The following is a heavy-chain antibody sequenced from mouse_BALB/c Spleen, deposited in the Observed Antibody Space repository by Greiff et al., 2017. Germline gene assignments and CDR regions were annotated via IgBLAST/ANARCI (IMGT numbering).Heavy chain of an antibody. CDR2: ISSGGST. J-gene: IGHJ4*01. Sequence: EVQLVESGGGLVKPGGSLKLSCAASGFTFSSYAMSWVRQTPEKRLEWVASISSGGSTYYPDSVKGRFTISRDNARNILYLQMSSLRSEDTAMYYCARGGYYRYDVNYAMDYWGQGTSVTVSS. CDR1: GFTFSSYA. D-gene: IGHD2-14*01. CDR3: ARGGYYRYDVNYAMDY. V-gene: IGHV5-6-5*01.